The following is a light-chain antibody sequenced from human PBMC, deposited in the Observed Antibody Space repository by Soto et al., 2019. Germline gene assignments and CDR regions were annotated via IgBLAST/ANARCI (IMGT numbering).Light chain of an antibody. CDR3: GTWDSSLSAYV. J-gene: IGLJ1*01. Sequence: QSVLTQPPPASGTPGQRVTISCSGSSSNIGSNTVNWYQQLPGTAPKLLIYDNNKRPSGIPDRFSGSKSGTSATLGITGLQTGDEADYYCGTWDSSLSAYVFGTGTKVTVL. CDR2: DNN. V-gene: IGLV1-51*01. CDR1: SSNIGSNT.